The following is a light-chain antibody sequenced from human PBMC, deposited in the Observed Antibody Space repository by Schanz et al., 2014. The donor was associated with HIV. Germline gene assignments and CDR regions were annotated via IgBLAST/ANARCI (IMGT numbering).Light chain of an antibody. Sequence: DIQMTQSPPTLSASVGDRVTITCRASQSITNRLAWYQQKPGKGPKLLIYKASTLESGVPSRFIGRGSGTEFTLTITSLQPDDFATYYCQQYDIISWTFGLGTKVEIK. CDR3: QQYDIISWT. J-gene: IGKJ1*01. CDR2: KAS. CDR1: QSITNR. V-gene: IGKV1-5*03.